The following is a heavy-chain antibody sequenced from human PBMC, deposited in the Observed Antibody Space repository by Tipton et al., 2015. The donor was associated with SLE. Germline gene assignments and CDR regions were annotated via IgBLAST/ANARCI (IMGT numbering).Heavy chain of an antibody. V-gene: IGHV3-48*01. CDR3: ASIPLVHDALDI. CDR1: GFTFSSYS. Sequence: SLRLSCAASGFTFSSYSMNWVRQAPGKGLEWVSYISSSTSTIHYADSVKGRFTISRDNAKNSLYLQMNSLRAEDTAVYYCASIPLVHDALDIWGQGTMVTVSS. J-gene: IGHJ3*02. CDR2: ISSSTSTI.